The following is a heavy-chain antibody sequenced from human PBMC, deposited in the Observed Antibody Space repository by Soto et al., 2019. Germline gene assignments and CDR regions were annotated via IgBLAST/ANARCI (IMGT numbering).Heavy chain of an antibody. CDR2: ISAYNTNT. CDR3: ARDTPPTDY. CDR1: GYTFTSYH. Sequence: QVQLVQSGAEVKKPGASVKVSCKTSGYTFTSYHIRWVRQAPGQGLAWMGWISAYNTNTNYAQKFQGRVTMTTDTLTRTAYMELRSLRSDDTAVYYCARDTPPTDYWGQGTLVTVSS. J-gene: IGHJ4*02. V-gene: IGHV1-18*01.